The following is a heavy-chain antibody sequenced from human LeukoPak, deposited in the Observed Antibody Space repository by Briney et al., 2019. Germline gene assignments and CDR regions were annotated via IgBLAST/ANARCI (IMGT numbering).Heavy chain of an antibody. J-gene: IGHJ4*02. CDR2: IIPTFGTA. V-gene: IGHV1-69*01. D-gene: IGHD3-22*01. Sequence: VASVKVSCKASGGTFSSYAISWVRQAPGQGLEWMGGIIPTFGTANYAQKFQGRVTITADESTSTAYMELSSLRSEDTAVYYCARWNDYDSSGYDYWGQGTLVTVSS. CDR1: GGTFSSYA. CDR3: ARWNDYDSSGYDY.